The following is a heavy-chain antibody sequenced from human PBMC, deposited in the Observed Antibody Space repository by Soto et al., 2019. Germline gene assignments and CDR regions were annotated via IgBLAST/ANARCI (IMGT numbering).Heavy chain of an antibody. Sequence: GGSLRLSCAASGFTLSAYYMNLLRQAPGKGLEWVSYISSGRSSTNYADSVKGRFTISRDNSKNTLYLQMNSLRVEDTALYYCAKARGTVGSAWINFFDYWGRGTLVTVSS. D-gene: IGHD6-19*01. V-gene: IGHV3-11*05. CDR2: ISSGRSST. CDR1: GFTLSAYY. J-gene: IGHJ4*02. CDR3: AKARGTVGSAWINFFDY.